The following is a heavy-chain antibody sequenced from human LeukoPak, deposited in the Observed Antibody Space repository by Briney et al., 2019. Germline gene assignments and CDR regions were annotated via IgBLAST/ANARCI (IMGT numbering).Heavy chain of an antibody. CDR2: ISGSGGST. D-gene: IGHD6-6*01. CDR3: AREYSSSSHNWFGP. V-gene: IGHV3-23*01. CDR1: GFTFSSYA. J-gene: IGHJ5*02. Sequence: QPGGSLGLSCAASGFTFSSYAMSWVRQAPGKGLEWVSGISGSGGSTCYADSVKGRFTISRDNSKNTLYLQMNSLRAEDTAVYYCAREYSSSSHNWFGPWGQGTLVTVSS.